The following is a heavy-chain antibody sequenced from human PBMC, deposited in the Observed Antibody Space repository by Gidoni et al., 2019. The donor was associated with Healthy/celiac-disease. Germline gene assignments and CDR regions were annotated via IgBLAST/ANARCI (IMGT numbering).Heavy chain of an antibody. V-gene: IGHV4-39*01. D-gene: IGHD3-10*01. Sequence: QLQLQESGPGLVKPSETLSLTCNVSGGSIRSSNYYWGWIRQPPGKGLEWIGSIYYSGGTYYNPSLKSRVTISVDTSKKQFSLKLSSVTAADTAVYYCARQSSMVRGVIIYWGQGTLVTVSS. CDR3: ARQSSMVRGVIIY. CDR2: IYYSGGT. CDR1: GGSIRSSNYY. J-gene: IGHJ4*02.